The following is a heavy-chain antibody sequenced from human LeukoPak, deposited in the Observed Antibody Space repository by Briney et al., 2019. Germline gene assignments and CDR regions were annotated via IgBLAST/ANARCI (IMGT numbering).Heavy chain of an antibody. Sequence: PGGSLRLFCAASGFTFSGSAMHWVRQASGKGLELVGRIRSKANSYATAYAASLKGRFTIPRDDSKNTAYLQMNSLNTEDTAVYYCTVSYYDFWSGYYPLDYWGQGTLVTVSS. D-gene: IGHD3-3*01. CDR2: IRSKANSYAT. CDR3: TVSYYDFWSGYYPLDY. CDR1: GFTFSGSA. J-gene: IGHJ4*02. V-gene: IGHV3-73*01.